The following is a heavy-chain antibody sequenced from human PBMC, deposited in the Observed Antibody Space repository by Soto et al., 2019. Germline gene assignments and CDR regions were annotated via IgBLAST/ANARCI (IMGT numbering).Heavy chain of an antibody. CDR2: INHSGST. V-gene: IGHV4-39*07. D-gene: IGHD2-8*01. CDR1: GGSISSTSYY. Sequence: KTSETLSLTCTVSGGSISSTSYYWNWIRQPPGKGLEWIGEINHSGSTNYNPSLKSRVTISVDTSKNQFSLKLSSVTAADTAVYYCARARMVSVYYYYYYGMDVWGQGTTVTVSS. J-gene: IGHJ6*02. CDR3: ARARMVSVYYYYYYGMDV.